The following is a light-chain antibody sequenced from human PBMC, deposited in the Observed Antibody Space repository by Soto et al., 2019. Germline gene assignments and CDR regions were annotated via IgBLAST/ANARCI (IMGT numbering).Light chain of an antibody. CDR2: GAS. Sequence: EIVLTQSPGTLSLSPGERATLSCRASQSVSSNYLAWYQQKPGQAPRLLIYGASSRATGIPDRFSGSGSGTDFSLTISGLEPEDFAVYTCQQYDSSLITFGQGTRLEIK. CDR1: QSVSSNY. J-gene: IGKJ5*01. V-gene: IGKV3-20*01. CDR3: QQYDSSLIT.